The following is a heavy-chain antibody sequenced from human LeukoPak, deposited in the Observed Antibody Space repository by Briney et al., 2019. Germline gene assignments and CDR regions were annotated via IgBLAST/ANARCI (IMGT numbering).Heavy chain of an antibody. Sequence: PGGSLRLSCAASGFTFDDYAMHWVRQAPGKGLEWVSGISWNSGSIGYADSVKGRFTISRDNAENSLYLQMNSLRAEDTALYYCAKDMQEYYGSGSYYNVWGQGTLVTVSS. D-gene: IGHD3-10*01. V-gene: IGHV3-9*01. J-gene: IGHJ4*02. CDR1: GFTFDDYA. CDR3: AKDMQEYYGSGSYYNV. CDR2: ISWNSGSI.